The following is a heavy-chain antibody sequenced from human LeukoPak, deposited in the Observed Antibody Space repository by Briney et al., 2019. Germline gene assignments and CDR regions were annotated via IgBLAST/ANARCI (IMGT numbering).Heavy chain of an antibody. D-gene: IGHD3-16*01. V-gene: IGHV4-61*08. CDR2: IYYSGST. CDR3: ARHYGKIDAFDI. Sequence: SETLSLTCTVSGVSISSGGYYWSWLRQPPGKGLEWIGYIYYSGSTNYNPSLKSRVTISVDTSKNQFSLKLSSVTAADTAVYYCARHYGKIDAFDIWGQGTMVTVSS. CDR1: GVSISSGGYY. J-gene: IGHJ3*02.